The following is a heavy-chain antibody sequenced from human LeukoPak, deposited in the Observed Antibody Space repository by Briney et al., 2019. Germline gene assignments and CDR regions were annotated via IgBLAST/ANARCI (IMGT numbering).Heavy chain of an antibody. CDR3: ARGGRGMNWFDP. CDR2: IYYSVST. J-gene: IGHJ5*02. CDR1: GDSVASGGYY. Sequence: SETLSLTCTVSGDSVASGGYYWNWIRQPPGKGLEWIGYIYYSVSTNYNLSLKSRVTISVDTSENQFSLKLTSVTAADTAVYYGARGGRGMNWFDPWGQGTLVTVSS. V-gene: IGHV4-61*08. D-gene: IGHD3-10*01.